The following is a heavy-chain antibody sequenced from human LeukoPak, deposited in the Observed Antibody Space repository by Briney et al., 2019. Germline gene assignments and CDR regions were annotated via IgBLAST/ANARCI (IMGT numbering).Heavy chain of an antibody. D-gene: IGHD3-9*01. Sequence: GASVKVSCKASGGTFSSYAISWVRQAPGQGLAWMGRIIPRLDIANSAQSFQGRVTITADKSTSTAYMELSSLRSDDTAVYYCAREWYDILTGYQGFQLDYWGQGSLVTVSS. V-gene: IGHV1-69*04. J-gene: IGHJ4*02. CDR2: IIPRLDIA. CDR1: GGTFSSYA. CDR3: AREWYDILTGYQGFQLDY.